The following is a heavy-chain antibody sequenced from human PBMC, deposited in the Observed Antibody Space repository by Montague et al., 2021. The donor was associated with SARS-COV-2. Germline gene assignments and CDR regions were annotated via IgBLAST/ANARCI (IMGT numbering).Heavy chain of an antibody. V-gene: IGHV4-59*02. CDR3: ARHHISTMYGYSWFDP. CDR1: GVSVKNYY. Sequence: SETLSLTCTVSGVSVKNYYWSWIRQPPGKGLEWIGYVHYGGKTKSHPSLQNPISISLDASKNQFYLSLTSVTSADAAVYYCARHHISTMYGYSWFDPWGRGTLVTVSS. J-gene: IGHJ5*02. D-gene: IGHD1-14*01. CDR2: VHYGGKT.